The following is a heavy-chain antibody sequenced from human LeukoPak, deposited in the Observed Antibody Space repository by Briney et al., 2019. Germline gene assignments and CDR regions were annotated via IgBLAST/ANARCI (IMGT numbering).Heavy chain of an antibody. CDR3: ARGGLGSAFDN. Sequence: SGGSLRLSCAASGFTFSTYALSWVSQAPGKGLECVSAIRGSGGSTYSADSLKGRFTISRDNSKNTLYLQIDSLRADDTAVFYCARGGLGSAFDNWGQGTLVTVSS. J-gene: IGHJ4*02. D-gene: IGHD6-19*01. V-gene: IGHV3-23*01. CDR1: GFTFSTYA. CDR2: IRGSGGST.